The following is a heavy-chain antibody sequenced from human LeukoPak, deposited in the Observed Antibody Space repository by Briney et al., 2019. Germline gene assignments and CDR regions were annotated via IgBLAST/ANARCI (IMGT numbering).Heavy chain of an antibody. CDR3: ARGYCSGGSCYTPALFDY. D-gene: IGHD2-15*01. J-gene: IGHJ4*02. CDR1: GYTFSDYF. V-gene: IGHV1-2*02. CDR2: INPNSGDT. Sequence: ASVKVSCKASGYTFSDYFMHWVRQAPGQGLEWMGWINPNSGDTNYAQKFQGRVTMTRDTSISTAYMALSRLRSDDTAVYYCARGYCSGGSCYTPALFDYWGQGTLVTVSS.